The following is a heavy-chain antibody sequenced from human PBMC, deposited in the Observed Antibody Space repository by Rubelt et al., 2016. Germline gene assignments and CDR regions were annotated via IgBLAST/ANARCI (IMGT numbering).Heavy chain of an antibody. D-gene: IGHD6-19*01. CDR2: VYYNGKT. J-gene: IGHJ4*02. Sequence: QVQLQESGPGLVKPSETLSLTCTVSGGSISTYSWTWVRQSPGKGLEWIGYVYYNGKTDYHHSLRGRVTISMDTSKSRFSLGRTSMTAGDTAVYYCARAPGVAGTAYYFDYWGQGTLVTVSS. V-gene: IGHV4-59*01. CDR3: ARAPGVAGTAYYFDY. CDR1: GGSISTYS.